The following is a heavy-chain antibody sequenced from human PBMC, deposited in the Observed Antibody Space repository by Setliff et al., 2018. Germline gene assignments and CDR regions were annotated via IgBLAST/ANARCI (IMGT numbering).Heavy chain of an antibody. D-gene: IGHD6-6*01. CDR2: IIPIFGTA. V-gene: IGHV1-69*05. J-gene: IGHJ6*03. CDR3: VREGVDRRSSTDYRYYMDV. CDR1: GGTFSSYA. Sequence: ASVKVSCKASGGTFSSYAISWVRQAPGQGLEWMGGIIPIFGTANYARNFQGRVTITTDESTSTAYMELTSLRSEDTAVYYCVREGVDRRSSTDYRYYMDVWGKGTTVTVSS.